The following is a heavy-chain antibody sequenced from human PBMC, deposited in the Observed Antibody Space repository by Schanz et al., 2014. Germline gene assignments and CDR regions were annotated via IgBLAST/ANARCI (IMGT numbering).Heavy chain of an antibody. J-gene: IGHJ4*02. CDR2: IIPITGIT. CDR1: GYTFINHD. V-gene: IGHV1-69*09. Sequence: QVQLVQSGAAVKKPGASVKVSCKASGYTFINHDVNWVRQATGQGLEWMGRIIPITGITNYAQKFQGRVTFTADKSTSTAFLEVNSLRSEDTAVYYCARTGYDPSLTHWGQGTLVTVSS. D-gene: IGHD5-12*01. CDR3: ARTGYDPSLTH.